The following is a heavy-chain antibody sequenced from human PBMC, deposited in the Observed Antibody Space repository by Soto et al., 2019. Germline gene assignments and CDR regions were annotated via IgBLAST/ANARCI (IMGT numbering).Heavy chain of an antibody. CDR2: IWYDGSNQ. CDR3: AREGGTGSPDF. V-gene: IGHV3-33*01. Sequence: GGSLRLSCAASGFTFSSYGIHWVRQAPGKGLEWVAVIWYDGSNQYYADSVKGRFTISRDNSKNTLYLLMSSLRAGDTAVYYCAREGGTGSPDFWGQGTLVTVSS. D-gene: IGHD3-9*01. CDR1: GFTFSSYG. J-gene: IGHJ4*02.